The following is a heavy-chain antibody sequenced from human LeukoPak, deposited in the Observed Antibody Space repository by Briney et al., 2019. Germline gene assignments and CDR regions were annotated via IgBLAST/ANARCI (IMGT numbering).Heavy chain of an antibody. CDR2: FHHPGTT. Sequence: SETLSLTCAVSGYSISSGYYWGWIRQPPGKRLEWIGTFHHPGTTYYNPSLSSRVTISVDTSKNQFSLRLNSVTAADTAVYFCARDPGYTANWNYFDYWGQGALVTVSS. D-gene: IGHD1-20*01. CDR3: ARDPGYTANWNYFDY. V-gene: IGHV4-38-2*02. CDR1: GYSISSGYY. J-gene: IGHJ4*02.